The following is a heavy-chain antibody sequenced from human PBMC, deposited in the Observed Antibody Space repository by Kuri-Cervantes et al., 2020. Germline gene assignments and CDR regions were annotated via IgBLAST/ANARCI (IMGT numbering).Heavy chain of an antibody. Sequence: GESLKISCAASGFTFSSYGMHWVRQAPGKGLEWVAVISYDGSNKYYADSVKGRFTISRDNSKNSLYLQMNSLRAEDTALYYCAKDGVGYSYGTPYYYYYMDVWGKETTVTSP. D-gene: IGHD5-18*01. CDR3: AKDGVGYSYGTPYYYYYMDV. CDR2: ISYDGSNK. CDR1: GFTFSSYG. V-gene: IGHV3-30*18. J-gene: IGHJ6*03.